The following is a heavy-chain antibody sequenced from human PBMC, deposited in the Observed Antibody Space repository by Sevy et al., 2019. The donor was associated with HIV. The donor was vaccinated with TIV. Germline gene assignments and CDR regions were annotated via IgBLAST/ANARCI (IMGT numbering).Heavy chain of an antibody. Sequence: GGSLRLSCAASGFTFSSYTMNWVRQAPGKGLEWVSSISSSSNYIYNADSVKGRFTISRDNSKNTLYLQMNSLRAEDTAVYYCAREDIVLGEDNYYGIDVWGQGTTVTVSS. D-gene: IGHD2-15*01. V-gene: IGHV3-21*04. J-gene: IGHJ6*02. CDR1: GFTFSSYT. CDR2: ISSSSNYI. CDR3: AREDIVLGEDNYYGIDV.